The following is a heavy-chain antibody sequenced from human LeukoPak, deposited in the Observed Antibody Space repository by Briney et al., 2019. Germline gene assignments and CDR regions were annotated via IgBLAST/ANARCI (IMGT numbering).Heavy chain of an antibody. V-gene: IGHV1-18*04. D-gene: IGHD2-2*01. Sequence: ASVKVSCKASGYTFTSYGISWVRQAPGQGLEWMGWISAYNGNRNYAQKLQGRVTMTTDTSTSTAYMELRSLRSDDTAVYYCARVEPYCSSTSCYVGGSHWFDPWGQGTLVTVSS. CDR3: ARVEPYCSSTSCYVGGSHWFDP. CDR2: ISAYNGNR. J-gene: IGHJ5*02. CDR1: GYTFTSYG.